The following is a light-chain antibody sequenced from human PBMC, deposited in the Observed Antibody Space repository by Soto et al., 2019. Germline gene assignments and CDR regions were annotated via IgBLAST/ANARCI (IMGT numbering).Light chain of an antibody. V-gene: IGKV2-30*01. CDR2: KAS. J-gene: IGKJ1*01. CDR1: QSLVFTDGNNY. Sequence: EAVMTQSPLSLHFSLGQPASISCRSSQSLVFTDGNNYLEWFQQRPGQAPRRLSYKASNRDSGVPARFSGSGSGTDFTLKISRVEAEDVGVYYCTQGSGWPWTFGQGTKLEIK. CDR3: TQGSGWPWT.